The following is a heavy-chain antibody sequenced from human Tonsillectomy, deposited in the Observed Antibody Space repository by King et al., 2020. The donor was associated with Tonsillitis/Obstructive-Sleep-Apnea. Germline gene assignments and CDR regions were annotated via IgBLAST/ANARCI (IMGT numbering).Heavy chain of an antibody. CDR3: ARDSMSHYFDSTAYYTFDY. D-gene: IGHD3-22*01. CDR1: GYTFTSYG. Sequence: QLVQSGAEVKKPGASVKVSCNASGYTFTSYGISWVRQAPGQGLEWVGWISAYNGHTNYAQKLQDRVTMTTDTSTSTAFMELISLRFDDTAVYYCARDSMSHYFDSTAYYTFDYWGQGTLVTVSS. J-gene: IGHJ4*02. CDR2: ISAYNGHT. V-gene: IGHV1-18*01.